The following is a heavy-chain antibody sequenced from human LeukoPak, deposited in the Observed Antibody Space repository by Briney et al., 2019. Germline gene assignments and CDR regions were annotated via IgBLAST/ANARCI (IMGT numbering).Heavy chain of an antibody. CDR3: AREREYCSSTSCSPFYYYMDV. Sequence: SETLSLTCIVSGGPISTHYWSWIRQPPGKGLEWIGYIYYSGSTNYNPSLKSRVTISVDTSKNQFSLKLSSVTAADTAVYYCAREREYCSSTSCSPFYYYMDVWGKGTTVTVSS. CDR1: GGPISTHY. CDR2: IYYSGST. V-gene: IGHV4-59*11. J-gene: IGHJ6*03. D-gene: IGHD2-2*01.